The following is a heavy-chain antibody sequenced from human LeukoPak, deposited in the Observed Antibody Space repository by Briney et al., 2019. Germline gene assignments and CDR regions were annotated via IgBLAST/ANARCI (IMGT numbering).Heavy chain of an antibody. Sequence: GGSLRLSCAASGFTFSTYGMHWVRQAPGKGLEWVAVISYDGSNKYYADSVKGRFTISRDNSKNTLYLQMNSLRAEDTAVYYCARGPGDGYNLDWGQGTLVTVSS. CDR3: ARGPGDGYNLD. CDR1: GFTFSTYG. V-gene: IGHV3-30*03. D-gene: IGHD5-24*01. J-gene: IGHJ4*02. CDR2: ISYDGSNK.